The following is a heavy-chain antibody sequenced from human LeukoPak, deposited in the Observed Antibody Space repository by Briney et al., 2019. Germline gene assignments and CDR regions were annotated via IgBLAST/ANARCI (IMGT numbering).Heavy chain of an antibody. CDR1: GYTISTYD. V-gene: IGHV1-8*01. Sequence: ASVKVSCKAAGYTISTYDISWVRQATGQGLEWMGWMNPKSGNTLYAQKFQGRVTMTRNTSISTAYMELSSVRSEDTAVYYCARFLKNPVNRRGPANYYMDVWGKGTTVTISS. D-gene: IGHD2/OR15-2a*01. J-gene: IGHJ6*03. CDR2: MNPKSGNT. CDR3: ARFLKNPVNRRGPANYYMDV.